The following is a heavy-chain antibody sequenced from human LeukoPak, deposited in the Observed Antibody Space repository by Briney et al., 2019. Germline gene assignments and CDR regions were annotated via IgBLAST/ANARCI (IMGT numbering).Heavy chain of an antibody. V-gene: IGHV3-23*01. J-gene: IGHJ4*02. Sequence: GGSLRLSCAASGFTFSSYGMSWVRQAPGEGLEWVSAISGSGGSTYYADSVKGRFTISRDNSKNTLYLQMNSLRAEDTAVYYCAKESTYYYDSSQPYDYWGQGTLVTVSS. CDR1: GFTFSSYG. D-gene: IGHD3-22*01. CDR2: ISGSGGST. CDR3: AKESTYYYDSSQPYDY.